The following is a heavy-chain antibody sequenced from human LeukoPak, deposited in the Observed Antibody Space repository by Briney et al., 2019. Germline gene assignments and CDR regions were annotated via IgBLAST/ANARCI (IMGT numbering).Heavy chain of an antibody. CDR2: IIPIFGTA. V-gene: IGHV1-69*13. J-gene: IGHJ4*02. CDR3: ARGPSYYDSSGYYGLWAF. Sequence: SVKVSCKASGGTFSSYAISWVRQAPRQGLEWMGGIIPIFGTANYAQKFQGRVTITADESTSTAYMELSSLRSEDTAVYYCARGPSYYDSSGYYGLWAFWGQGTLVTVST. CDR1: GGTFSSYA. D-gene: IGHD3-22*01.